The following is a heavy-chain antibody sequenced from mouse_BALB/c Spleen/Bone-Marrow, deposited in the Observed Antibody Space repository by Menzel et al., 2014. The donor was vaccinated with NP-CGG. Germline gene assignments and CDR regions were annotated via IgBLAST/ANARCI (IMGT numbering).Heavy chain of an antibody. J-gene: IGHJ4*01. Sequence: VQLQQSGAELVKPGASVKLSCTASGFNIKDTFMHWVKQRPEQGLEWIGRIDPANGITKYDPKFQGKATITADTSSNTAYLQLSSLTSEDTAVYYCARYRYYGSSYAMDYWGQGTSVTVSS. V-gene: IGHV14-3*02. CDR2: IDPANGIT. CDR3: ARYRYYGSSYAMDY. CDR1: GFNIKDTF. D-gene: IGHD1-1*01.